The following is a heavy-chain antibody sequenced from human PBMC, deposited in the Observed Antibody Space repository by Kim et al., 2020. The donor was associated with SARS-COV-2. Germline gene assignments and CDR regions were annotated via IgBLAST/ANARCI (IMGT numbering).Heavy chain of an antibody. V-gene: IGHV1-46*01. CDR3: ARDPSRLRGYSGYDSRYYYYYGMDV. J-gene: IGHJ6*02. CDR2: INPSGGST. D-gene: IGHD5-12*01. Sequence: ASVKVSCKASGYTFTSYYMHWVRQAPGQGLEWMGIINPSGGSTSYAQKFQGRVTMTRDTSTSTVYMELSSLRSEDTAVYYCARDPSRLRGYSGYDSRYYYYYGMDVWGQGTTVTVSS. CDR1: GYTFTSYY.